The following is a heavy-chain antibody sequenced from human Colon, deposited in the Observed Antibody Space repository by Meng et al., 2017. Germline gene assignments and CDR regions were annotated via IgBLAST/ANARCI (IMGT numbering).Heavy chain of an antibody. J-gene: IGHJ5*02. V-gene: IGHV4-34*01. CDR3: ATGLRHGDWFDP. CDR1: GGSFSGFY. CDR2: IDHFGTS. D-gene: IGHD4-17*01. Sequence: QGQIQRGGAGLWKPSETPSLTCAVSGGSFSGFYWSWIRQPPGKGLEWIGEIDHFGTSNYNSSLKGRLTMSVDTSKKQISLTLTSVTAADTAVYYCATGLRHGDWFDPWGPGTLVTVSS.